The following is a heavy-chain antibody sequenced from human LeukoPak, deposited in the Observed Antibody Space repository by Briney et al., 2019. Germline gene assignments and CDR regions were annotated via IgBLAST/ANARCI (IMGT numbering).Heavy chain of an antibody. CDR1: GYIFTSYN. J-gene: IGHJ5*02. Sequence: ASVKVSCKASGYIFTSYNIYWVRQAPGQGLGWVGIINPSGGSTNYAQKFQGRVTMTTDTSTSTAYMALRSLISDDTAVYYCARHSGSYHGFDPWGQGTLVTVSS. CDR3: ARHSGSYHGFDP. D-gene: IGHD1-26*01. V-gene: IGHV1-46*01. CDR2: INPSGGST.